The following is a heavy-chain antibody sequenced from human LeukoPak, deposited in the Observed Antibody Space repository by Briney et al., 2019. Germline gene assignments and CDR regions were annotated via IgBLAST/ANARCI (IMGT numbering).Heavy chain of an antibody. CDR3: AREILWALGYYFDY. CDR2: ISSSSSTI. V-gene: IGHV3-48*02. Sequence: PGGSLRLSCAASGFTFSSYSMNWVRQAPGKGLEWVSYISSSSSTIYYADSVKGRFTISRDNAKNSLYLQMNSLRDEDTAVYYCAREILWALGYYFDYWGQGTLVTVSS. D-gene: IGHD3-16*01. CDR1: GFTFSSYS. J-gene: IGHJ4*02.